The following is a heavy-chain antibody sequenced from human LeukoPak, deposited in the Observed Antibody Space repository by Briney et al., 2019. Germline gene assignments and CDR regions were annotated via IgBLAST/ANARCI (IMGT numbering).Heavy chain of an antibody. CDR3: ARSSGTAPSIFDV. Sequence: SETLSLTCAVYGGSFSGYYWSWIRQPPGKGLEWIGEINHSGSTNYNPSLKSRVTISVDTSKNQSSLKLSSVTAADTAVYYCARSSGTAPSIFDVWGQGTMVTVSS. D-gene: IGHD1-26*01. CDR1: GGSFSGYY. V-gene: IGHV4-34*01. J-gene: IGHJ3*01. CDR2: INHSGST.